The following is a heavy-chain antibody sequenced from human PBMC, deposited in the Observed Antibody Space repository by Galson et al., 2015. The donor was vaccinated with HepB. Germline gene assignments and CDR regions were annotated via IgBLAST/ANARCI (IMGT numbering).Heavy chain of an antibody. CDR1: GFTFSNAW. V-gene: IGHV3-15*07. D-gene: IGHD3-10*01. CDR2: IKSKTDGGTT. J-gene: IGHJ5*02. Sequence: SLRLSCAASGFTFSNAWMNWVRQAPGKGLEWVGRIKSKTDGGTTDYAAPVKGRFTISRDDSKNTLYLQMNSLKTEDTAVYYCTTDYGSGSYFSGSPGFDPWGQGTLVTVSS. CDR3: TTDYGSGSYFSGSPGFDP.